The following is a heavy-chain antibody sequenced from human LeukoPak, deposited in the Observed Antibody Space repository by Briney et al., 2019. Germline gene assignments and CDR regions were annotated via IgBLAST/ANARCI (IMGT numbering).Heavy chain of an antibody. CDR3: ARRGSHCSGSSCYGTLDY. J-gene: IGHJ4*02. CDR1: GYTFTGYY. V-gene: IGHV1-2*02. CDR2: INPNSGGT. D-gene: IGHD2-15*01. Sequence: AXVKVSCKASGYTFTGYYMHWVRQAPGQGLEWMGWINPNSGGTNYAQKFQGRVTMTRDSSISTAYMELSSLRSDDTAVYYCARRGSHCSGSSCYGTLDYWGQGTLVTVSS.